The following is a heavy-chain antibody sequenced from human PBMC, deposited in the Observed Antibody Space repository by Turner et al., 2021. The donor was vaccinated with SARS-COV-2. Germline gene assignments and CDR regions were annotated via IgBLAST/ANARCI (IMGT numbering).Heavy chain of an antibody. V-gene: IGHV4-39*01. Sequence: LQLLESGPGLVKPSETLPLTRPVAGGSTRSSRYYWRWMRQPPGKGLELIGSICYRGCSYYIPTLKCRVTIAVNTSKNQFTLKLSTVPAADTAVYYGARLVRRAEYYFGYWGQGTLVTVSS. CDR1: GGSTRSSRYY. CDR2: ICYRGCS. D-gene: IGHD3-10*01. CDR3: ARLVRRAEYYFGY. J-gene: IGHJ4*02.